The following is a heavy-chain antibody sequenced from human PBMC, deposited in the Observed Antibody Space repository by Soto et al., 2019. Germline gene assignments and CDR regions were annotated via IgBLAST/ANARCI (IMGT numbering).Heavy chain of an antibody. J-gene: IGHJ3*02. CDR3: ARHGFYGFDI. D-gene: IGHD2-2*03. V-gene: IGHV5-10-1*01. CDR1: GYPFPTYL. Sequence: GESLPISCEGSGYPFPTYLITWVRQMPGKGLEWMGRIDPHDSYTTYGPSFQGHVSISIDKSIRTAYLQWSSLKASDTAIYYCARHGFYGFDIWGRGKMVTGSS. CDR2: IDPHDSYT.